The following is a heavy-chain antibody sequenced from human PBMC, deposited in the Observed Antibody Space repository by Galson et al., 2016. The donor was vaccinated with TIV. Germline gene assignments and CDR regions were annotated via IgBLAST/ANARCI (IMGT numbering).Heavy chain of an antibody. CDR2: IDPRSVAT. J-gene: IGHJ4*02. V-gene: IGHV1-2*02. CDR3: ARARYGDYFDY. D-gene: IGHD4-17*01. CDR1: GDTFTGYY. Sequence: SVKVSCKASGDTFTGYYVRWVRQAPGQGLEWMGWIDPRSVATNYAQKFQGRVTMTRDTSISTAHMELTRLTPDDTAVYYCARARYGDYFDYWGQGTLVTVSS.